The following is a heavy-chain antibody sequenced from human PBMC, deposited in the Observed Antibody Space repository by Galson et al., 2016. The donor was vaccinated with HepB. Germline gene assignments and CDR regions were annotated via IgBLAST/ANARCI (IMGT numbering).Heavy chain of an antibody. V-gene: IGHV3-9*01. J-gene: IGHJ3*02. CDR3: AKDSGAYYYDSSGYRRNAFDI. D-gene: IGHD3-22*01. CDR2: ISWNSGSI. CDR1: GFTLDHYA. Sequence: LRLSCAASGFTLDHYAMHWVRQAPGKGLEWVSGISWNSGSIGYADSVKGRFTIPRNNAKNSLYLQMNSLRAGYTALYYCAKDSGAYYYDSSGYRRNAFDIWGQGTMVTVSS.